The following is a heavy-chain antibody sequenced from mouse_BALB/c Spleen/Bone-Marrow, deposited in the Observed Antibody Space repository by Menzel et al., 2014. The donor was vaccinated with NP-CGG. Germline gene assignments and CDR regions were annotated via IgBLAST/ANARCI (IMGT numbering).Heavy chain of an antibody. CDR1: GFTFTDYY. V-gene: IGHV7-3*02. J-gene: IGHJ1*01. CDR2: IRNKANGYTT. CDR3: ARDINYDIYWYFDV. D-gene: IGHD2-4*01. Sequence: DVQLQESGGGLVQPGGSLRLTCATSGFTFTDYYMSWVRQPPGKALEWLVFIRNKANGYTTEYSASVKGRFTISRDNSQSILYLQMNTLRAEDSATYYCARDINYDIYWYFDVWGAGTTVTVSS.